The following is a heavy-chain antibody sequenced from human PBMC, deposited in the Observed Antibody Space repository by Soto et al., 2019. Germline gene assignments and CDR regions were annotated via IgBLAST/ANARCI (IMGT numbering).Heavy chain of an antibody. CDR2: IDWDDDK. J-gene: IGHJ6*02. Sequence: SGPTLVNPTQTLTLTCTFSGFSLSTSGMCVSWIRQPPGKALEWLALIDWDDDKYYSTSLKTRLTSSKDTSKNQVAITMTNMDPVDTATYYCARIIGDSSGWYEAYYYYGMDVWGQGTTVTVSS. V-gene: IGHV2-70*01. CDR1: GFSLSTSGMC. D-gene: IGHD6-19*01. CDR3: ARIIGDSSGWYEAYYYYGMDV.